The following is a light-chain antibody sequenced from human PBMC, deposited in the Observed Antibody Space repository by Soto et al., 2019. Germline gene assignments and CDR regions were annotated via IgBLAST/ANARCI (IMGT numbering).Light chain of an antibody. V-gene: IGLV2-14*01. Sequence: QSALTQPSSMSGSPGQSITISCTGTSSDIGAYEHVSWYQQHPGKAPKLMIYEVSNRPSGVSNRFSGSKSGNTASLTISGLQAEDEADYYCSSYTSSSTGVFGGGTKLTVL. CDR2: EVS. CDR1: SSDIGAYEH. CDR3: SSYTSSSTGV. J-gene: IGLJ2*01.